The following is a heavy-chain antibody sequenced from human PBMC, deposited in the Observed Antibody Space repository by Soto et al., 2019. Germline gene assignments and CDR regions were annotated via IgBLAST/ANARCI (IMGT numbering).Heavy chain of an antibody. CDR2: ISGSSSAK. V-gene: IGHV3-48*01. CDR1: GFTFSSYS. J-gene: IGHJ3*02. D-gene: IGHD4-17*01. Sequence: GGSLRLSCAASGFTFSSYSMNWVRQAPGKGLQWVSHISGSSSAKYYTDSVKGRFTISRDNAKTSLFLQMNSLRADDTAVYYCARDLPGDDYVFDIWGQGTMVTVSS. CDR3: ARDLPGDDYVFDI.